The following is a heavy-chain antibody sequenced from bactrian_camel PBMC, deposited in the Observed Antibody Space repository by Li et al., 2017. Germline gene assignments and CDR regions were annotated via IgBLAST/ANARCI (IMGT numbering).Heavy chain of an antibody. J-gene: IGHJ4*01. D-gene: IGHD2*01. CDR1: GHTYSSNC. CDR2: IYTGDGLQGSP. V-gene: IGHV3S40*01. Sequence: DVQLVESGGGSVQPGGSLRHSCGASGHTYSSNCMGWFRQAPGKEREGVASIYTGDGLQGSPEYADSVKGRFTVSRDNANNTVNLMMNSLKPEDTAMYFCAANFGPYCSGPYLARRANFLGQGTQVTV.